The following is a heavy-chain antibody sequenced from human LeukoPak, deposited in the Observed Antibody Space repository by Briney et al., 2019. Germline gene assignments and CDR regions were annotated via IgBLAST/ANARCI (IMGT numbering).Heavy chain of an antibody. D-gene: IGHD2-2*01. V-gene: IGHV1-69*02. CDR2: IIPILGIA. CDR3: ASFACSSTSCPYNWFDP. CDR1: GGTFSSYT. J-gene: IGHJ5*02. Sequence: SVKVSCKASGGTFSSYTISWVRQAPGQGLEWMGRIIPILGIANYAQKFQGRVTITAEKSTSTAYMELSSLRSEDTAVYYCASFACSSTSCPYNWFDPWGQGTLVTVSS.